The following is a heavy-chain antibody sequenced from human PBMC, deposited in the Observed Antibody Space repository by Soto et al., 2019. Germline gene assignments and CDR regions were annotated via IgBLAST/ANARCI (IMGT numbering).Heavy chain of an antibody. Sequence: QVQLVQSGAEVKKPGSSVKVSCKASGGTFSSYAISWVRQAPGQGLEWMGGIIPIFGTANYAQKFQGRVTITADESTSKAYMELSSLRSEDTAVYYCAGHGGPYNWNYGDYYYGMDVWGQGTTVTVSS. CDR3: AGHGGPYNWNYGDYYYGMDV. V-gene: IGHV1-69*12. J-gene: IGHJ6*02. CDR2: IIPIFGTA. D-gene: IGHD1-7*01. CDR1: GGTFSSYA.